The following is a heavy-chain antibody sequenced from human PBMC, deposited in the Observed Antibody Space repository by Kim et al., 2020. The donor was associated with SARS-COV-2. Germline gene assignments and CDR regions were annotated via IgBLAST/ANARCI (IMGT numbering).Heavy chain of an antibody. CDR2: IYYSGST. Sequence: SETLSLTCTVSGGSISSYYWSWIRQPPGKGLEWIGYIYYSGSTNYNPSLKSRVTISVDTSKNQFSLKLSSVTAADTAVYYCASLYYDSSGYYLFDYWGQGTLVTVSP. D-gene: IGHD3-22*01. CDR1: GGSISSYY. J-gene: IGHJ4*02. V-gene: IGHV4-59*08. CDR3: ASLYYDSSGYYLFDY.